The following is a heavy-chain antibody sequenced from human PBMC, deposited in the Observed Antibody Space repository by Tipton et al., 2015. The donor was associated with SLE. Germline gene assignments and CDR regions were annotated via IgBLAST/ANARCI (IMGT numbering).Heavy chain of an antibody. Sequence: SLRLSCAASGFTVTNNYISWVRQAPGKGLEWVSIIYSGQRTYYADSVKGRFTISSDNSKNTLYLQMNSLRAEDTAVYYCARKGLLWFRELLGFDYWGQGTLVTVSS. CDR3: ARKGLLWFRELLGFDY. J-gene: IGHJ4*02. CDR2: IYSGQRT. CDR1: GFTVTNNY. D-gene: IGHD3-10*01. V-gene: IGHV3-53*05.